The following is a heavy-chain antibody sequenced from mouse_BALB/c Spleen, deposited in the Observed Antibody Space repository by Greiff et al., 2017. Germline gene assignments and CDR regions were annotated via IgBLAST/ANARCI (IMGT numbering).Heavy chain of an antibody. D-gene: IGHD2-3*01. J-gene: IGHJ4*01. CDR1: GFTFTDYY. CDR3: ARDIYDGYYYAMDY. CDR2: IRNKANGYTT. V-gene: IGHV7-3*02. Sequence: EVMLVESGGGLVQPGGSLRLSCAPSGFTFTDYYMSWVRQPPGKALEWLGFIRNKANGYTTEYSASVKGRFTISRDNSQSILYLQMNTLRAEDSATYYCARDIYDGYYYAMDYWGQGTSVTVSS.